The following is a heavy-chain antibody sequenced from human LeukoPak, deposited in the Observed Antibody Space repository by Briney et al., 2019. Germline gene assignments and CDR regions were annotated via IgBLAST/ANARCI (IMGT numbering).Heavy chain of an antibody. CDR3: ARESSTSCYDY. Sequence: SETLSLTCTVSGGSVSSGSYYWSWIRQPPGKGLEWIGYIYYSGSTNYNPSLKSRVTISVDTSKNRFSLKLSSVTAADTAVYYCARESSTSCYDYWGQGTPVSVSS. D-gene: IGHD2-2*01. J-gene: IGHJ4*02. CDR2: IYYSGST. CDR1: GGSVSSGSYY. V-gene: IGHV4-61*01.